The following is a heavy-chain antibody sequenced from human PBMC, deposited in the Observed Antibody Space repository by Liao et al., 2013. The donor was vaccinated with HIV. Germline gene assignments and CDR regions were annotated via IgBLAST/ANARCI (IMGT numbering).Heavy chain of an antibody. CDR3: ARDGANWGLYYYMDV. J-gene: IGHJ6*03. D-gene: IGHD7-27*01. V-gene: IGHV4-31*03. Sequence: QVQLQQWGAGLVKPSQTLSLTCTVSGGSISSGGYYWSWIRQPPGKGLEWIGDIYYSGSANYNPSLKSRVSISVDTSKNQFSLKLSSVTAADTAVYYCARDGANWGLYYYMDVWGKGTTVTVSS. CDR1: GGSISSGGYY. CDR2: IYYSGSA.